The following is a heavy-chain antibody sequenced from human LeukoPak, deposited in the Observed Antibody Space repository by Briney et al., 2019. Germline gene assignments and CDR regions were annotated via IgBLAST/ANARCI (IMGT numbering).Heavy chain of an antibody. D-gene: IGHD6-6*01. V-gene: IGHV1-18*01. J-gene: IGHJ5*02. Sequence: ASVKVSCKASGYSFTTYGITWVRQAPGQGLEWMGWISAYNGNTNYAQELQGRVTMTTDTSTNTAYMELRSLTSDDTAVYYCARDMIAARPNWFDPWGQGTLVTVSS. CDR1: GYSFTTYG. CDR2: ISAYNGNT. CDR3: ARDMIAARPNWFDP.